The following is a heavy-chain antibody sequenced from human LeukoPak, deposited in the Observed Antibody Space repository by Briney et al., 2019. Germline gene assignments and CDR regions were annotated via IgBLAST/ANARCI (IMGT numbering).Heavy chain of an antibody. CDR1: GYTLTELS. J-gene: IGHJ4*02. Sequence: GASVKVSCKVSGYTLTELSMHWVRQAPGKGLEWMGGFDPEDGETIYAQKFQGRVTMTEDTSTDTAYMELGSLRSEDTAVYYCATGGSGWYNFDYWGQGTLVTVSS. D-gene: IGHD6-19*01. CDR3: ATGGSGWYNFDY. CDR2: FDPEDGET. V-gene: IGHV1-24*01.